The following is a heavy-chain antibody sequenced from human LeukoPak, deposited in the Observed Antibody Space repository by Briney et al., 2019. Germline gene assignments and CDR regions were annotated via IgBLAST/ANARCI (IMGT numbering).Heavy chain of an antibody. CDR2: INPSGGTT. V-gene: IGHV1-46*01. Sequence: ASVKVSCKASGYTFTTNYYMDWVRQAPGQGLEWMGRINPSGGTTTYAQRFQGRVTMTRDTSTNTVYMELSSLTSEDTAVYYCARRFLNAFDIWGQGTMVTVSS. CDR3: ARRFLNAFDI. CDR1: GYTFTTNYY. D-gene: IGHD2-21*01. J-gene: IGHJ3*02.